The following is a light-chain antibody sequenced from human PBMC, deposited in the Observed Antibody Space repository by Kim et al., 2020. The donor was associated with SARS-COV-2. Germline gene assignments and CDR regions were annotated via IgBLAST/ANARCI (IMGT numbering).Light chain of an antibody. CDR3: NSRDSSGNHVL. J-gene: IGLJ3*02. CDR2: GDK. CDR1: SLRGYY. V-gene: IGLV3-19*01. Sequence: ALGQTGRITCQGDSLRGYYASWFQQKSGQAPILVMYGDKNRPSGIPDRFSGSGSGNTASLTITGAQAEDEADYYCNSRDSSGNHVLFGGGTQLTVL.